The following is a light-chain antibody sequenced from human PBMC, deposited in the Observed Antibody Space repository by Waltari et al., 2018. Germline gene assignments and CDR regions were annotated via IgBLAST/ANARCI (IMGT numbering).Light chain of an antibody. Sequence: QSALTPPASLSGSPGQSLPLSCPVSSRYVGTYNYVSWYQQLPGKAPKLMIYEVSNRPAGVSNRFSGSKSGNTASLTISGLQADDEADYFCGSYTSTSTLVFGGGTKVTVL. V-gene: IGLV2-14*01. CDR2: EVS. CDR3: GSYTSTSTLV. J-gene: IGLJ2*01. CDR1: SRYVGTYNY.